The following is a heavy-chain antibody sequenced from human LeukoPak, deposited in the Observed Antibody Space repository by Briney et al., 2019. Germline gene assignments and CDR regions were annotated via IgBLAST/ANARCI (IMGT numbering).Heavy chain of an antibody. Sequence: GGSLRLSCAASGFTFSSYWMSWVRQAPGKGLEWVANIKQDGSEKYYVDSVKGRFTFSRDNAKNSLYLQMNSLRAEDTAVYYCASGYYWNWFDPWGQGTLVTVSS. CDR3: ASGYYWNWFDP. J-gene: IGHJ5*02. D-gene: IGHD3-22*01. CDR2: IKQDGSEK. V-gene: IGHV3-7*01. CDR1: GFTFSSYW.